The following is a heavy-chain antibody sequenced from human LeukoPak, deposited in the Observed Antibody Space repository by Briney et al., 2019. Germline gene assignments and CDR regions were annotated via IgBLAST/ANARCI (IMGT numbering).Heavy chain of an antibody. D-gene: IGHD4-17*01. CDR2: IYYSGST. Sequence: SDTLSLTCTVSGGSIRSYYWSWIRQPPGKGLEWIGYIYYSGSTNYNPSLKSRVTISVDTSKNQFSLKLSSVTAADTAVYYCASLRYGDYGMDVWGQGTTVTVSS. CDR1: GGSIRSYY. V-gene: IGHV4-59*07. J-gene: IGHJ6*02. CDR3: ASLRYGDYGMDV.